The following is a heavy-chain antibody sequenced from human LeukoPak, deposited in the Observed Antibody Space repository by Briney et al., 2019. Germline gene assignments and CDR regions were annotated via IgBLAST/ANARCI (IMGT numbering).Heavy chain of an antibody. CDR2: MNIDGSEK. Sequence: GGSLRLSCAASGFTFSNYWMGWVRQAPGKRPEWVANMNIDGSEKYYADSVKGRFSISRDNARNSVYLQMASLRVEDTAVYYCARGRRGRIAAAGRYNWFDPWGQGTLVTVSS. D-gene: IGHD6-13*01. J-gene: IGHJ5*02. V-gene: IGHV3-7*01. CDR1: GFTFSNYW. CDR3: ARGRRGRIAAAGRYNWFDP.